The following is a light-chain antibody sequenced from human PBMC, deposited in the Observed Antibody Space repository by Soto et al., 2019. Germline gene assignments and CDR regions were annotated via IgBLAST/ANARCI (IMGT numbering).Light chain of an antibody. J-gene: IGKJ2*01. Sequence: ETVMTQSPATLSVSPGERATLSCRASQSVGSHLAWYQQIPGKTPRLLIFDTSVWATGVPARFSGSGSGTEVTLTINSLQSEDFAVYYCKQYHDWPPYTFGQGTKLEIK. CDR1: QSVGSH. CDR3: KQYHDWPPYT. CDR2: DTS. V-gene: IGKV3-15*01.